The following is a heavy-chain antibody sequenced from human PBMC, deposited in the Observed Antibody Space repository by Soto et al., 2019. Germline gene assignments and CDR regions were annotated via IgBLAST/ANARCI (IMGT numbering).Heavy chain of an antibody. Sequence: ETLSLTCTVTGGTLSGYYWTWIRQSAGGGLEWIGRIYSSGSTNYNPSLKSRVTISLDTSMSHFSLRLRSVSAADTAVYYCARGQRFSDWFDPWGQGTLVTVSS. J-gene: IGHJ5*02. V-gene: IGHV4-4*07. CDR2: IYSSGST. CDR1: GGTLSGYY. CDR3: ARGQRFSDWFDP. D-gene: IGHD3-3*01.